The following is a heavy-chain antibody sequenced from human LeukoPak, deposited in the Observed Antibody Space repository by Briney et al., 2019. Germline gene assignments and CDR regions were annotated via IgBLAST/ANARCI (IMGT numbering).Heavy chain of an antibody. D-gene: IGHD2-2*01. J-gene: IGHJ4*02. CDR3: ARVAPAQDY. CDR2: ISSSSAYI. Sequence: PGGSLRLSCAASGFTFSSYSMNWVRQAPGKGLEWVSSISSSSAYIYYADSMKGRFTISRDNAKNSLFLQMNSLRAEDTAVYYCARVAPAQDYWGQGTLVTVSS. CDR1: GFTFSSYS. V-gene: IGHV3-21*01.